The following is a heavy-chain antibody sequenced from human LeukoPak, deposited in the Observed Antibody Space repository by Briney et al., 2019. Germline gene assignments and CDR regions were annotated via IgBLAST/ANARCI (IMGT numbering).Heavy chain of an antibody. CDR2: IYYSGSA. D-gene: IGHD3-10*02. V-gene: IGHV4-59*01. Sequence: SETLSLTCTVSGGSISSYYWSWIRQPPGEGLEWIGYIYYSGSANYNPSLKSRVTISVDTSKNQFSLKLSSVTAADTAVYYCARMSGDVDAFDIWGQGTMVTVSS. J-gene: IGHJ3*02. CDR1: GGSISSYY. CDR3: ARMSGDVDAFDI.